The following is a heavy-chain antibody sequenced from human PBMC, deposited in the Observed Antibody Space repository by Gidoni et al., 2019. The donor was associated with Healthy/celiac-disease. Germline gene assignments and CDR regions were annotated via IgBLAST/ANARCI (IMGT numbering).Heavy chain of an antibody. CDR1: GFPVSSYS. D-gene: IGHD2-15*01. Sequence: EVQLVESGGGLVKPGGSLRLSCAASGFPVSSYSMDWVRQAPGKGLGLVSSISSISSYIYYADSVKGRFTISRDNAKNSLYLPMNSLRAEDTAVYYCASGGCSGGSCYGEHFHHWGQGTLVTVSS. V-gene: IGHV3-21*01. CDR2: ISSISSYI. CDR3: ASGGCSGGSCYGEHFHH. J-gene: IGHJ1*01.